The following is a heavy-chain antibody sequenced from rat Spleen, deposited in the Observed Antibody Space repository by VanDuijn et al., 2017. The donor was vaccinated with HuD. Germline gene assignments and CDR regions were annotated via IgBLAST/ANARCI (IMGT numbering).Heavy chain of an antibody. Sequence: EVQLVESDGGLVQPGRSLKLSCAASGFTFSDYYMAWVRQAPTKGLEWVATLSYDGHTTYDRDSVKGRFTISRDNAKTTLYLQMDSLRSEDTATYYCARGGFFRYWGQGVMVTVSS. CDR1: GFTFSDYY. CDR2: LSYDGHTT. CDR3: ARGGFFRY. J-gene: IGHJ2*01. V-gene: IGHV5-29*01. D-gene: IGHD1-6*01.